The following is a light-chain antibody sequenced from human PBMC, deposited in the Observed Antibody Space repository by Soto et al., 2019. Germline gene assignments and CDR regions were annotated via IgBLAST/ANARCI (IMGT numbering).Light chain of an antibody. CDR2: DAS. J-gene: IGKJ5*01. CDR3: QQRSNWPIT. V-gene: IGKV3-11*01. Sequence: EIVMTQSPATVSVSPGGRATLSCRASQSVSSYLAWYQQKPGQAPRLLIYDASNRATGIPARFSGSGSGTDFTLTISSLEPEDFAVYYCQQRSNWPITFGQGTLLEI. CDR1: QSVSSY.